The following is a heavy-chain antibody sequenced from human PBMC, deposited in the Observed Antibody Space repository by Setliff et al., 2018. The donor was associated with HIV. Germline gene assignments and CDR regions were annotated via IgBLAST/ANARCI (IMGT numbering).Heavy chain of an antibody. CDR1: GYTFTNYD. D-gene: IGHD1-1*01. Sequence: VPSVKVSCKASGYTFTNYDINWVRQATGQGLEWMGRMNPNSGNTEYAQQFQGRVTMTRNTSISTAYMELSSLRSEDTAIYYCARGHSGNDYWGQGTLVTVSS. J-gene: IGHJ4*02. CDR3: ARGHSGNDY. V-gene: IGHV1-8*02. CDR2: MNPNSGNT.